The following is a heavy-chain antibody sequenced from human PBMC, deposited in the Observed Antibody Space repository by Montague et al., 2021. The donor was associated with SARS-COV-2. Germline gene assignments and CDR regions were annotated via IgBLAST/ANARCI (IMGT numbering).Heavy chain of an antibody. V-gene: IGHV4-59*11. Sequence: SETLSLTCTVSGGSIRSHYWSWIRQPPGKGLEWIGYIYYSGSTNYNPSLKSRVTISVDTSKKQISLQLNSVTAADTAVYYCAGTRGYDTRFDFWGQGTLVTVSS. CDR3: AGTRGYDTRFDF. J-gene: IGHJ4*02. CDR2: IYYSGST. CDR1: GGSIRSHY. D-gene: IGHD5-12*01.